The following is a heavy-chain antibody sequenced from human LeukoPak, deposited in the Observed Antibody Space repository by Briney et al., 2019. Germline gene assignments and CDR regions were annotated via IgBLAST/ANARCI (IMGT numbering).Heavy chain of an antibody. CDR3: AKALPPVIVVVPAATYGMDV. D-gene: IGHD2-2*01. J-gene: IGHJ6*02. CDR2: ISGSGGST. V-gene: IGHV3-23*01. Sequence: GGSLTLSCAASGFTFSSYAMSWVRQAPGKGLEWVSAISGSGGSTYYADSVKGRFTISRDNSKNTLYLQMNSLRAEDTAVYYCAKALPPVIVVVPAATYGMDVWGQGATVTVSS. CDR1: GFTFSSYA.